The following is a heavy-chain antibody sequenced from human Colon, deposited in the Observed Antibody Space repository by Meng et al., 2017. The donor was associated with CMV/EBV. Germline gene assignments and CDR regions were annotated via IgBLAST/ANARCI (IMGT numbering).Heavy chain of an antibody. CDR1: GGSMSSNC. V-gene: IGHV4-59*01. CDR2: VCYNGIT. J-gene: IGHJ1*01. Sequence: QVQRQEVGPGPVKPSESLSLTCAVSGGSMSSNCWSWIRQPPGKGLEWIGYVCYNGITDYNPSLKSRVTISGETSKNQFSLQVSSVTAADTAMYYCALRGLAAGTFQHWGQGALVTVSS. D-gene: IGHD6-13*01. CDR3: ALRGLAAGTFQH.